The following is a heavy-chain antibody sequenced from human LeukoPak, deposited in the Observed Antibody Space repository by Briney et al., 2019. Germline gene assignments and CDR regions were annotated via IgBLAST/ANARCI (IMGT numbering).Heavy chain of an antibody. CDR3: AKDYDSSGYLGGGIDY. CDR1: GFTFSSYG. V-gene: IGHV3-30*18. CDR2: ISDDGSNK. Sequence: GGSLRLSCAASGFTFSSYGMHWVRQAPGKGREWVAVISDDGSNKYYADSVKGRFTISRDNSKNPLYLQMTSLRAEDTAVYYCAKDYDSSGYLGGGIDYWGQGTLVTVSS. J-gene: IGHJ4*02. D-gene: IGHD3-22*01.